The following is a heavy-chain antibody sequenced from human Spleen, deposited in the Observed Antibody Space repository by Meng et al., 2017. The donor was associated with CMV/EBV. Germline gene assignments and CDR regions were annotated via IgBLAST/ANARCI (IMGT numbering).Heavy chain of an antibody. CDR2: INPSGGST. J-gene: IGHJ6*02. Sequence: ASVKVSCKASGYTFNNYGIIWVRQAPGQGLEWMGIINPSGGSTSYAQKFQGIVTMTRDTSTSTVYMELSSLRSEDTAVYYCARDSKVTQMGYGMDVWGQGTTVTVSS. CDR1: GYTFNNYG. CDR3: ARDSKVTQMGYGMDV. D-gene: IGHD2-21*02. V-gene: IGHV1-46*02.